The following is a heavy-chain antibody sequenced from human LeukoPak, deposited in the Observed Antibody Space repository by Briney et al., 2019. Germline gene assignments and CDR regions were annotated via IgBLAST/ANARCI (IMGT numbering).Heavy chain of an antibody. D-gene: IGHD5-18*01. CDR3: ARRINTALVDY. V-gene: IGHV3-74*01. J-gene: IGHJ4*02. CDR1: RFTFSSYW. Sequence: PGGSLRLSCAASRFTFSSYWMHWVRQAPGKVLVWVSRINSDGSSTDYADSVKGRFTISRDNAKNTPYLQMNSLRVEGTAVYYCARRINTALVDYWGQGTLVTVSS. CDR2: INSDGSST.